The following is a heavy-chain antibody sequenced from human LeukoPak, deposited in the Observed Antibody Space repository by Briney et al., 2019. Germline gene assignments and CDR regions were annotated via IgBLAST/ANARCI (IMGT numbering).Heavy chain of an antibody. D-gene: IGHD2-15*01. J-gene: IGHJ6*02. Sequence: GESLKISCKGSGYSFTSYWIGGVRQMPGKGLEWLGIIYPGDSDTRYSPSFQGQVTISADKSISTAYLQWSSLKASDTAMYYCAREGCSGGSCYYGMDVWGQGTTVTVSS. CDR3: AREGCSGGSCYYGMDV. CDR1: GYSFTSYW. V-gene: IGHV5-51*01. CDR2: IYPGDSDT.